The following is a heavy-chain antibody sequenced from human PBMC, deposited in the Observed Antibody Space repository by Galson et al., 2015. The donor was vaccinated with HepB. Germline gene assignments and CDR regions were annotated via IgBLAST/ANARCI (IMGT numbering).Heavy chain of an antibody. Sequence: QSGAEVKKPGESLKISCTGSGYSFTSYWIGWVRQMPGKGLEWMGIIYPGDSDTRYSPSFQGQVTISADKSITTAYLQWSSLKASDTATYYCARQYYYDSSGTPNVFDIWCQGTMVTVSS. V-gene: IGHV5-51*01. D-gene: IGHD3-22*01. CDR2: IYPGDSDT. CDR3: ARQYYYDSSGTPNVFDI. J-gene: IGHJ3*02. CDR1: GYSFTSYW.